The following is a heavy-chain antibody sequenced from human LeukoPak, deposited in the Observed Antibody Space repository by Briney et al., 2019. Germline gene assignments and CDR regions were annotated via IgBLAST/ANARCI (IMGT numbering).Heavy chain of an antibody. D-gene: IGHD2-21*01. CDR2: IGGSGGDT. CDR1: GFTFSNYA. V-gene: IGHV3-23*01. CDR3: AKAPVTSCRGAYCYPFDS. J-gene: IGHJ4*02. Sequence: GGSLRLSCAASGFTFSNYAMNWVRQAPGKGLEWVSVIGGSGGDTYHADSVRGRFTISRDNSKNTLYLQMNSLRAEDAAVYFCAKAPVTSCRGAYCYPFDSWGQGTLVTVSS.